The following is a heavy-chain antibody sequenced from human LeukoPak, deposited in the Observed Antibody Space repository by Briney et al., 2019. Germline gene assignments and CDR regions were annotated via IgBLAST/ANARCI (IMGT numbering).Heavy chain of an antibody. J-gene: IGHJ3*02. CDR3: ARGGEYQLLYRAVKGAFDI. Sequence: SVKVSCKASGYTFTSYGISWVRQAPGQGLEWMGGIIPIFGTANYAQKFQGRVTITADESTSTAYMELSSLRSEDTAVYYCARGGEYQLLYRAVKGAFDIWGQGTMVTVSS. V-gene: IGHV1-69*13. CDR1: GYTFTSYG. CDR2: IIPIFGTA. D-gene: IGHD2-2*02.